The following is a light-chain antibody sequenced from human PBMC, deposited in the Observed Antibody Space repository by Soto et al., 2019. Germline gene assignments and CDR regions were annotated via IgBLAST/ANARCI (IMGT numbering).Light chain of an antibody. V-gene: IGKV3-20*01. CDR2: GAS. CDR3: QQYGSSPPLT. CDR1: QSVSSSY. J-gene: IGKJ4*01. Sequence: EIVLTQSPGTLSLSPGERATLSCRASQSVSSSYLAGYQQKPGQAPRLLIYGASSRATGIPDRFSGSGSGTDFTLTISRLEPEDFAVYYCQQYGSSPPLTFGGGTKVEIE.